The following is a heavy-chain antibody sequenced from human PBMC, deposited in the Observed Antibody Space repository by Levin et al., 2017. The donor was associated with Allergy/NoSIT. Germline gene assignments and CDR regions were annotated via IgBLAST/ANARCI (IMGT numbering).Heavy chain of an antibody. J-gene: IGHJ3*01. V-gene: IGHV6-1*01. CDR2: TYYRSAWDN. CDR1: GDSVSSTNTA. D-gene: IGHD3-3*01. Sequence: SQTLSLTCVISGDSVSSTNTAWHWIRQSPSRGLEWLGRTYYRSAWDNDYAVSVKSRLTISPDTSKNQFSLQLNSMTPEDTAVYFCARSYDSWSDFYTFAFDAWGQGTMVSVSS. CDR3: ARSYDSWSDFYTFAFDA.